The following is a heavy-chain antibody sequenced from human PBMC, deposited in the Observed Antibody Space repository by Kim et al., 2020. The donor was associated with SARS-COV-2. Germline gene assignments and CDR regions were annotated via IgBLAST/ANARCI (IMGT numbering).Heavy chain of an antibody. D-gene: IGHD3-10*01. Sequence: SVKVSCKASGGTFSSYAISWVRQAPGQGLEWMGGIIPIFGTANYAQKFQGRVTITADESTSTAYMELSSLRSEDTAVYYCVVIYVGIGYFQHWGQGTLVTVSS. CDR1: GGTFSSYA. CDR3: VVIYVGIGYFQH. CDR2: IIPIFGTA. J-gene: IGHJ1*01. V-gene: IGHV1-69*13.